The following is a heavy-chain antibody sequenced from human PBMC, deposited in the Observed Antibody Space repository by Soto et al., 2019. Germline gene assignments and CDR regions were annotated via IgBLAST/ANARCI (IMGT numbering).Heavy chain of an antibody. CDR2: IKSRADGGTT. J-gene: IGHJ4*02. Sequence: EVQLVESGGGLVKPGASLRLSCAASGFTFTKAWMTWVRQTPGKGLEWVGRIKSRADGGTTDYAASVKDRFIISRDDSNDTLYLHMNRLKTDDTAVYYCTTASQWLPPYSWGQGALVTVSS. CDR1: GFTFTKAW. CDR3: TTASQWLPPYS. V-gene: IGHV3-15*01. D-gene: IGHD6-19*01.